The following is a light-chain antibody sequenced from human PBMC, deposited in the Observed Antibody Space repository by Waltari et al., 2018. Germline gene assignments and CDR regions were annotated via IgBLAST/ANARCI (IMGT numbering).Light chain of an antibody. Sequence: GRARRSLRTSFLAGYPQKPGPAPMLLIYCESFRATVIPDRFSGSGSGTDFTLTISRLETEDVAVFYCQQFGGGFTFGPGTKVDIK. CDR2: CES. CDR3: QQFGGGFT. J-gene: IGKJ3*01. CDR1: RSLRTSF. V-gene: IGKV3-20*01.